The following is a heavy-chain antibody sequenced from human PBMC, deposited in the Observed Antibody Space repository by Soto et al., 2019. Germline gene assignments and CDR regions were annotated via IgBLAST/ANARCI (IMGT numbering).Heavy chain of an antibody. V-gene: IGHV3-23*01. Sequence: PGGSLRLSCAASGFTLNRYGMSWVRQAPGKGLEWVSAISASGDNTYYADSVKGRFTISRDSSNNTLYLQMNSLRADDTALYYCVKLRLELLYLDSWGLGALVTVSS. D-gene: IGHD1-7*01. CDR1: GFTLNRYG. J-gene: IGHJ4*02. CDR3: VKLRLELLYLDS. CDR2: ISASGDNT.